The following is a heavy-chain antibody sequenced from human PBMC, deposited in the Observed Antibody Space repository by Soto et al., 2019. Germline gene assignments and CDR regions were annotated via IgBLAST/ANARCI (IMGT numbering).Heavy chain of an antibody. CDR1: GYTLTELS. V-gene: IGHV1-24*01. CDR3: APGIAAAGSDWWYFDY. CDR2: FDPEDGET. Sequence: GASVKVSCKVSGYTLTELSMHWVRQAPGKGLEWMGGFDPEDGETIYAQKFQGRVTMTEDTSTDTAYMELSSLRSEDTAVYYCAPGIAAAGSDWWYFDYWGQGTLVTVSS. J-gene: IGHJ4*02. D-gene: IGHD6-13*01.